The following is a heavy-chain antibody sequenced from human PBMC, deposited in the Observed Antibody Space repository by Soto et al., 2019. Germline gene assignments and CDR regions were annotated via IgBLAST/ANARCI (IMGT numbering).Heavy chain of an antibody. V-gene: IGHV3-48*03. J-gene: IGHJ5*02. CDR2: ISSSGGSI. D-gene: IGHD2-2*02. CDR3: ARSWGLYCSSSRCYSPWFDP. Sequence: GGSRLSCAGSGFTFNSHEMICVRQAPGKGLEWISSISSSGGSIYYADSVKGRFTVSRDNAKNSLCLQMNSLRAEDTAVYYCARSWGLYCSSSRCYSPWFDPWGRGTLVTVSS. CDR1: GFTFNSHE.